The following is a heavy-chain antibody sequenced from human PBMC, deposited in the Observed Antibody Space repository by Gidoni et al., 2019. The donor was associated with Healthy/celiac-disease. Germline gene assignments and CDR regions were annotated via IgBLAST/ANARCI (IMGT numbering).Heavy chain of an antibody. CDR1: GGTFSSYA. D-gene: IGHD6-6*01. CDR3: ARSAEQLVFDY. J-gene: IGHJ4*02. CDR2: SIPIFGTA. Sequence: VQLVQSGAEVKKPGSSVQVPCKASGGTFSSYAISWVRQGPGQGLEWMVGSIPIFGTANDAQEFQGRVTITADESTSTAYMELSSLRSEDTAVYYCARSAEQLVFDYWGQGTLVTVSS. V-gene: IGHV1-69*01.